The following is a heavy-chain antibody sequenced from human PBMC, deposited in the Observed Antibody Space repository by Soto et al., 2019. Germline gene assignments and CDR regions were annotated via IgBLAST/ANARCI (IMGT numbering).Heavy chain of an antibody. CDR1: GFIFSTYA. D-gene: IGHD4-17*01. J-gene: IGHJ4*02. V-gene: IGHV3-23*01. CDR3: AKDLYGDYGGRDY. Sequence: EVQLLESGGGLVQPGGSLRLSCAASGFIFSTYAMSWVRQAPGKGLEWVSGISGSGGGTYYADSVKGRFTISRDNSKNTLYLQMNSLRDEDTAVYYCAKDLYGDYGGRDYWGQGTLVTVSS. CDR2: ISGSGGGT.